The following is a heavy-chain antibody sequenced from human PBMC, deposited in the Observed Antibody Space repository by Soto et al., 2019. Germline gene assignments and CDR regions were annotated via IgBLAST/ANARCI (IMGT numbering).Heavy chain of an antibody. CDR1: GFPFSSYS. J-gene: IGHJ3*02. CDR2: ISSSSRTL. CDR3: ARGGSYHLANDAFDI. Sequence: EVQLVESGGGWVQPGGSRGPSGPPSGFPFSSYSLNWVRRPPGKGRGGVSYISSSSRTLYYADSVKGRFTISRDNAKNSLYLQMNSLRDEDTAVYYCARGGSYHLANDAFDIWGQGTMVTVSS. V-gene: IGHV3-48*02. D-gene: IGHD1-26*01.